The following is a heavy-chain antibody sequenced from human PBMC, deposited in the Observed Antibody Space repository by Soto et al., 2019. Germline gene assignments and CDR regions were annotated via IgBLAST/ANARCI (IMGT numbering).Heavy chain of an antibody. CDR2: MNPNSGNR. CDR1: GYTFTSYD. V-gene: IGHV1-8*01. D-gene: IGHD6-13*01. CDR3: AREDRAAAGNYYYYGMDV. J-gene: IGHJ6*02. Sequence: ASVKVSCKASGYTFTSYDITWVRQATGEGLEWMGWMNPNSGNRGYAQKFQGRVTMTRNTSISRAYMELSSLRSEDTAVYYCAREDRAAAGNYYYYGMDVWGQGTTVTVSS.